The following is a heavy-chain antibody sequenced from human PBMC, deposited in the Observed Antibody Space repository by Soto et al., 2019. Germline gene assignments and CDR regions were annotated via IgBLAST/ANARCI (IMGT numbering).Heavy chain of an antibody. V-gene: IGHV4-30-2*01. Sequence: PSETLSLTCGVSGGSISSGGYSWSWIRQPPGKGLEWIGYIYHSGSTYYNPSLKSRVTISVDRSKNQFSLKLSSVTAADTAVYYCAREPGTGGYDWPYGMEVWGQGTTVTVSS. D-gene: IGHD5-12*01. CDR2: IYHSGST. J-gene: IGHJ6*02. CDR1: GGSISSGGYS. CDR3: AREPGTGGYDWPYGMEV.